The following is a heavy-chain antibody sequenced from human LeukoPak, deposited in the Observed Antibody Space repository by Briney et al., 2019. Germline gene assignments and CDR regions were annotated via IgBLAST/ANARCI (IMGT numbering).Heavy chain of an antibody. CDR2: IIPIFGTA. CDR1: GYTFTSYG. J-gene: IGHJ4*02. D-gene: IGHD6-19*01. V-gene: IGHV1-69*13. Sequence: SVKVSCKASGYTFTSYGISWVRQAPGQGLEWMGGIIPIFGTANYAQKFQGRVTITADESTSTAYMELSSLRSEDTAVYYCAREVGWYGFDYWGQGTLVTVSS. CDR3: AREVGWYGFDY.